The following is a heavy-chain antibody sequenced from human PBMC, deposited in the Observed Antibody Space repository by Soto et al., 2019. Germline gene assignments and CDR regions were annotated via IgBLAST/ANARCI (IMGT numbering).Heavy chain of an antibody. V-gene: IGHV4-61*08. CDR2: IYYSGST. CDR1: GGSISSGGYY. D-gene: IGHD3-22*01. Sequence: SETLSLTCTVSGGSISSGGYYWSWIRQHPGKGLEWIGYIYYSGSTNYNPSLKSRVTISVDTSKNQFSLKLSSVTAADTAVYNCARDLSSRTMIVGEEGYGMDVWGQGTTVTVSS. CDR3: ARDLSSRTMIVGEEGYGMDV. J-gene: IGHJ6*02.